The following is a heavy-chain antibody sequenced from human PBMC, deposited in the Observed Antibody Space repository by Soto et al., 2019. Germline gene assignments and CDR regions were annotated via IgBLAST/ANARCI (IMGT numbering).Heavy chain of an antibody. V-gene: IGHV3-30-3*01. CDR1: GFTFSSYA. D-gene: IGHD3-22*01. CDR3: ARGVVVITNYFDY. CDR2: ISYDGSNK. Sequence: LRLSCAASGFTFSSYAMHWVRQAPGKGLEWVAVISYDGSNKYYADSVKGRFTISRDNSKNTLYLQMNSLRAEDTAVYYSARGVVVITNYFDYWGQGTLVTVSS. J-gene: IGHJ4*02.